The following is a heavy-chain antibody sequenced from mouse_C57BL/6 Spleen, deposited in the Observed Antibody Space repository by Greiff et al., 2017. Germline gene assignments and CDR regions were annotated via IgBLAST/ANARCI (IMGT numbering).Heavy chain of an antibody. D-gene: IGHD2-3*01. CDR2: IHPSDSDT. CDR3: AILYDGYPYYYAMDY. Sequence: QVQLKQPGAELVKPGASVKVSCKASGYTFTSYWMHWVKQRPGQGLEWIGRIHPSDSDTNYNQKFKGKATLTVDKSSSTAYMQLSSLTSEDSAVYYCAILYDGYPYYYAMDYWGQGTSVTVSS. CDR1: GYTFTSYW. J-gene: IGHJ4*01. V-gene: IGHV1-74*01.